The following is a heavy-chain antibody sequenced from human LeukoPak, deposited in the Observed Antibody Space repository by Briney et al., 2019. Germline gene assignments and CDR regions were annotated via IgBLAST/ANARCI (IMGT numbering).Heavy chain of an antibody. CDR1: GFSFRNYG. D-gene: IGHD5-24*01. CDR3: AREAEEMATTNFDY. Sequence: ASVTVSCKTSGFSFRNYGVSWVRQAPGQGLEWMGWIISHNGDTELAQKFQGRVSLTTDTSTTTVFMELRSLTSDDTAVYYCAREAEEMATTNFDYWGQGTLVTVSS. CDR2: IISHNGDT. V-gene: IGHV1-18*01. J-gene: IGHJ4*02.